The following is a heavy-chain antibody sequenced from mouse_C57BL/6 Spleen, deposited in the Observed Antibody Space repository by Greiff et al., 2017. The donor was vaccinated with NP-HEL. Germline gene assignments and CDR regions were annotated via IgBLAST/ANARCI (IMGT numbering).Heavy chain of an antibody. CDR1: GYTFTSYW. V-gene: IGHV1-69*01. J-gene: IGHJ4*01. CDR2: IDPSDSYT. Sequence: QVQLQQPGAELVMPGASVKLSCKASGYTFTSYWMHWVKQRPGQGLEWIGEIDPSDSYTNYNQKFKGKSTLTVDKSSSTAYMQLSSLTSEDSAVYYCARSNWDGGYAMDYWGQGTSVTVSS. CDR3: ARSNWDGGYAMDY. D-gene: IGHD4-1*01.